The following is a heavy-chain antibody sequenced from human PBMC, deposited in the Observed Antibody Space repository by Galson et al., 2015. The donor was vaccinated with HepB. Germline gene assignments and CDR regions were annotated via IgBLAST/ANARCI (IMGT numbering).Heavy chain of an antibody. CDR3: ARAQLPLWFGELLGWFDP. D-gene: IGHD3-10*01. Sequence: SVKVSCKASGYTFTSYYMHWVRQAPGQGLEWMGIINPSGGSTSYAQKFQGRVTMTRDTSTSTVYMELSSLRSEDTAAYYCARAQLPLWFGELLGWFDPWGQGTLVTVSS. J-gene: IGHJ5*02. CDR2: INPSGGST. CDR1: GYTFTSYY. V-gene: IGHV1-46*01.